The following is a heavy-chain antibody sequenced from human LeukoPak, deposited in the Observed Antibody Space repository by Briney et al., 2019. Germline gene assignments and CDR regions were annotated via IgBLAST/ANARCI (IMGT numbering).Heavy chain of an antibody. CDR3: ARCHSVAWFGELRYYYGMDV. D-gene: IGHD3-10*01. V-gene: IGHV1-69*02. CDR2: IIPILGIA. CDR1: GYTLTELS. Sequence: ASVKVSCKVSGYTLTELSMHWVRQAPGKGLEWMGRIIPILGIANYAQKFQGRVTITADKSTSTAYMELSSLRSEDTAVYYCARCHSVAWFGELRYYYGMDVWGQGTTVTVSS. J-gene: IGHJ6*02.